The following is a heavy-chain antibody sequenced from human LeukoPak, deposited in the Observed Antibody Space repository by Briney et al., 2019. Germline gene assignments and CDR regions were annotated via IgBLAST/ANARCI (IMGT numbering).Heavy chain of an antibody. CDR1: GITLSNYG. Sequence: GGSLRLSCAVSGITLSNYGMSWVRQAPGKGLEWVAGISGSGGSTNYADSVKGRFTIFRDNAKNTLYLQLHSRRAEDTAVYFCAKRGVVIRVILVGFHKEAYYFDSWGQGALVTVSS. CDR3: AKRGVVIRVILVGFHKEAYYFDS. V-gene: IGHV3-23*01. CDR2: ISGSGGST. D-gene: IGHD3-22*01. J-gene: IGHJ4*02.